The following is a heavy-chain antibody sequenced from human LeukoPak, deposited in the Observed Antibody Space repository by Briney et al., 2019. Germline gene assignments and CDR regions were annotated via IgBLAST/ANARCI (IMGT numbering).Heavy chain of an antibody. CDR3: ARAITIIRGTLSPFDY. CDR2: TYYRSKWFN. Sequence: PSQTLSLTCAISGDSVTSNSAAWNWIRQSPSRGLEWLGRTYYRSKWFNDYAGPVKNRMTIHPDTSKNQISLQLNSVTPEDTAVYYCARAITIIRGTLSPFDYWGQGTLVTVSS. D-gene: IGHD3-10*01. CDR1: GDSVTSNSAA. J-gene: IGHJ4*02. V-gene: IGHV6-1*01.